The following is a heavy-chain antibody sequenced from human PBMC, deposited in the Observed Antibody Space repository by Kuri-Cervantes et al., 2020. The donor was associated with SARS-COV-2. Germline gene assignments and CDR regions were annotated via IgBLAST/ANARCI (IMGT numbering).Heavy chain of an antibody. J-gene: IGHJ3*02. CDR2: ISGSGGST. V-gene: IGHV3-23*01. CDR3: AKELYDYIWGSYLPHDAFDI. D-gene: IGHD3-16*02. Sequence: ETLSLTCAVYGGSFSGYYWSWVRQAPGKGLEWVSAISGSGGSTYYADSVKGRFTISRDNSKNTLYLQMNSLRAEDTAVYYCAKELYDYIWGSYLPHDAFDIWGQGTMVTVSS. CDR1: GGSFSGYY.